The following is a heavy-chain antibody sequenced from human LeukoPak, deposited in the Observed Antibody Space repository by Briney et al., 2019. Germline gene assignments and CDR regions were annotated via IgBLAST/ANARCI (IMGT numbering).Heavy chain of an antibody. V-gene: IGHV1-24*01. D-gene: IGHD3-10*01. J-gene: IGHJ2*01. CDR3: ATAGGYGSGSYYKAYWYFDL. CDR2: FDPEDGET. CDR1: GYTLTELS. Sequence: ASMKVSCKVSGYTLTELSMHWVRQAPGKGLEWMGGFDPEDGETIYAQKFQGRVTMTEDTSTDTAYMELSSLRSEDTAVYYCATAGGYGSGSYYKAYWYFDLWGRGTLVTVSS.